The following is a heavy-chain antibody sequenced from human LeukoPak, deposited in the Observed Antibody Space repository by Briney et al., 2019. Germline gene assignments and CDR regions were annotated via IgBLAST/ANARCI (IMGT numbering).Heavy chain of an antibody. CDR3: ARDGGYSGYDRVDY. Sequence: PGGSLRLSCAASGFTFSSYSMNWVRQAPGKGLEWVSSISSSSSYIYYADSVKGRFTISRDNAKSSLYLQMNSLRAEDTAVYYCARDGGYSGYDRVDYWGQGTLVTVSS. CDR2: ISSSSSYI. J-gene: IGHJ4*02. CDR1: GFTFSSYS. D-gene: IGHD5-12*01. V-gene: IGHV3-21*01.